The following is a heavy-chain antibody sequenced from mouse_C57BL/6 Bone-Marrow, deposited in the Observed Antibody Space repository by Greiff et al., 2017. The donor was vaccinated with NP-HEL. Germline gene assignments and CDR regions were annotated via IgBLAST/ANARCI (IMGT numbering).Heavy chain of an antibody. CDR2: IYPRSGNT. V-gene: IGHV1-81*01. Sequence: QVQLKESGAELARPGASVKLSCKASGYTFTSYGISWVKQRTGQGLEWIGEIYPRSGNTYYNEKFKGKATLTADKSSSTAYMELRSLTSEDSAVYFCAKKEDYSNYFDYWGQGTTLTVSS. D-gene: IGHD2-5*01. CDR3: AKKEDYSNYFDY. CDR1: GYTFTSYG. J-gene: IGHJ2*01.